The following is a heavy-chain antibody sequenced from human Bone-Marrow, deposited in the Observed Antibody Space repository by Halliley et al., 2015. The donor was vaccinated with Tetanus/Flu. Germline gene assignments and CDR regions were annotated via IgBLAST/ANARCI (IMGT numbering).Heavy chain of an antibody. CDR2: ISWNSDTI. CDR1: GFKFDEYA. V-gene: IGHV3-9*01. CDR3: AKDAGGAWSCPSPLNWFDP. D-gene: IGHD3-3*01. J-gene: IGHJ5*02. Sequence: SLRLSCAVSGFKFDEYAMHWVRQAPGKGLEWVSGISWNSDTIANADSVQGRFTISRDNAKNSLFLEMNSFRVAVSAFYYCAKDAGGAWSCPSPLNWFDPWGRGTLVTVSS.